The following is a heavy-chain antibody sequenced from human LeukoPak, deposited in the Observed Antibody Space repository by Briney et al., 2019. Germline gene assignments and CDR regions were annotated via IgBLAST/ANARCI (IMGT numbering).Heavy chain of an antibody. CDR3: ARGYSYGLGYFDY. V-gene: IGHV3-74*01. CDR2: IKSDGRT. J-gene: IGHJ4*02. D-gene: IGHD5-18*01. CDR1: GFTFSNYW. Sequence: GGSLRLSCAAAGFTFSNYWMHWVRQAPGKGLVWVSRIKSDGRTNYADSVKGRFTISRDNAKNSLYLQMNSLRAEDTAVYYCARGYSYGLGYFDYWGQGTLVTVSS.